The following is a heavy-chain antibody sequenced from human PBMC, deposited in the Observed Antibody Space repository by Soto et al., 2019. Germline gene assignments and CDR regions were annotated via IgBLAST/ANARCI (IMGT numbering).Heavy chain of an antibody. Sequence: XETLSLTCTVSGCSISSSNYCWGWIRQPPGKGLEWIGSIYYSGSTYYNPSLKSRVTISVDTSKNQFSLKLSSVTAADTAVYYCARIRITMIVVVTTGWFDPWGQGTLVTVS. CDR2: IYYSGST. CDR1: GCSISSSNYC. J-gene: IGHJ5*02. D-gene: IGHD3-22*01. CDR3: ARIRITMIVVVTTGWFDP. V-gene: IGHV4-39*01.